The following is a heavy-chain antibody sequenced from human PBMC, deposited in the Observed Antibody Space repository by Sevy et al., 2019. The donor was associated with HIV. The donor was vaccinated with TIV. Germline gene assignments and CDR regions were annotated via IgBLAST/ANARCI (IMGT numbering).Heavy chain of an antibody. D-gene: IGHD6-19*01. CDR1: GFSFSTYG. V-gene: IGHV3-33*01. Sequence: GGSLRLSCTTSGFSFSTYGMHWVRQAPGKGLEWVAGIWYDGSKKQYADSVKGRFTISRDNSKNTMYLQMNSLRVEDTALFYCARERDKNSSGWSVPFDKWGQGTLVTVSS. CDR2: IWYDGSKK. J-gene: IGHJ4*02. CDR3: ARERDKNSSGWSVPFDK.